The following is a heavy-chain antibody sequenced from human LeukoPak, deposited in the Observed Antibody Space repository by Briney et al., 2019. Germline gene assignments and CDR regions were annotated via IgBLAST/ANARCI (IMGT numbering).Heavy chain of an antibody. J-gene: IGHJ6*03. D-gene: IGHD3-10*01. Sequence: SETLSLTCAVYGGSFSGYYWGWIRQPPGKGLEWIGSIYHSGSTYYNPSLKSRVTISVDTSKNQFSLKLSSVTAADTAVYYCARDKVLWFGELLSYYYMDVWGKGTTVTVSS. CDR3: ARDKVLWFGELLSYYYMDV. CDR2: IYHSGST. V-gene: IGHV4-38-2*01. CDR1: GGSFSGYY.